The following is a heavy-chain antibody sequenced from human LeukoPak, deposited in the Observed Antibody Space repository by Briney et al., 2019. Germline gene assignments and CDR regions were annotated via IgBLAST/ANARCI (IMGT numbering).Heavy chain of an antibody. Sequence: GASVNVSCKASGYTFIGYYIHWVRQAPGQGLEWMAWINPNSGDTNYAQKLQGRVTMTTDTSTSTAYMELRSLRSDDTAVYYCARVRGYYDSSGPRDYWGQGTLVTVSS. CDR2: INPNSGDT. CDR3: ARVRGYYDSSGPRDY. CDR1: GYTFIGYY. D-gene: IGHD3-22*01. V-gene: IGHV1-2*02. J-gene: IGHJ4*02.